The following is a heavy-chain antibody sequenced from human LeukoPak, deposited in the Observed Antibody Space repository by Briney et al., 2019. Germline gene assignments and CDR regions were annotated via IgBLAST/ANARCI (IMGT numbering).Heavy chain of an antibody. Sequence: GGSLRLSCAGSRFTFNSYVRTWVRQAPGKGLEWVSTIRGYGSTTYYADSVKGRFTISRDTSKNTLPLQMSSLRDEDSAKYYCGEDIADRYGDFSWGQGILVTVSS. J-gene: IGHJ5*02. CDR3: GEDIADRYGDFS. CDR1: RFTFNSYV. D-gene: IGHD4-17*01. V-gene: IGHV3-23*01. CDR2: IRGYGSTT.